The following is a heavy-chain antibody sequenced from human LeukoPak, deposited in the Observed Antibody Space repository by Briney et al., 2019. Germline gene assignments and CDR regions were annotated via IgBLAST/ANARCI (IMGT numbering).Heavy chain of an antibody. CDR3: ARYRSDDFGAFDI. V-gene: IGHV3-48*03. Sequence: GGSLRLSCAAPGFTFSNYEMNWVRQAPGKGLEWVSYISSSGSTLYYADSVKGRFTISRDNAKSSLYLQMNSLRAEDTAVYYCARYRSDDFGAFDIWGQGTMVTVSS. D-gene: IGHD4/OR15-4a*01. CDR1: GFTFSNYE. CDR2: ISSSGSTL. J-gene: IGHJ3*02.